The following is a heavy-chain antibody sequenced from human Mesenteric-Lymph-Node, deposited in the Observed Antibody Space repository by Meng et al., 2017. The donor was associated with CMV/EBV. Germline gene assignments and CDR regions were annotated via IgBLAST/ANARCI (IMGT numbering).Heavy chain of an antibody. Sequence: GESLKISCAASGFTFNNSAMSWVRQAPGKGPEWVSSISVSSVSTYYTDSVKGRFTISRDNSKSTLYLQMNSLRAEDTAVYHCAKTGYHYGSGLSDWFDPWGQGNLVTVSS. CDR1: GFTFNNSA. V-gene: IGHV3-23*01. D-gene: IGHD3-10*01. J-gene: IGHJ5*02. CDR2: ISVSSVST. CDR3: AKTGYHYGSGLSDWFDP.